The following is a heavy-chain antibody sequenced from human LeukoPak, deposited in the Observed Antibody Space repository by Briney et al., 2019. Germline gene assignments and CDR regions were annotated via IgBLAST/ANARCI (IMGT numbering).Heavy chain of an antibody. CDR2: ISYDGSNK. V-gene: IGHV3-30-3*01. J-gene: IGHJ4*02. CDR3: TRAVAVTASDS. D-gene: IGHD2-21*02. CDR1: GFTFSSYA. Sequence: TGGSLRLSCAVSGFTFSSYAMHWVRQAPGKGLEWVAVISYDGSNKYYADSVKGRFTISRDNSKNTLYLQMNSLRAEDTAVYFCTRAVAVTASDSWGQGALVTVSS.